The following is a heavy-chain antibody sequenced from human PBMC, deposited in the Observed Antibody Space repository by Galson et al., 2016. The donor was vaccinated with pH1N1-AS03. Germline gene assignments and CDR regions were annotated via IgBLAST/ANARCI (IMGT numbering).Heavy chain of an antibody. CDR1: GDSMSPSY. J-gene: IGHJ4*02. Sequence: LSLTCTVSGDSMSPSYWSWIRQPPGKRLEWIGFIHSSGVTTYSPSLKSRVSILVDTSQNQFSLHLRSVTAADTALYLCARVGELSLLYYFDSWGQGTQVTISS. D-gene: IGHD3-16*02. V-gene: IGHV4-59*01. CDR3: ARVGELSLLYYFDS. CDR2: IHSSGVT.